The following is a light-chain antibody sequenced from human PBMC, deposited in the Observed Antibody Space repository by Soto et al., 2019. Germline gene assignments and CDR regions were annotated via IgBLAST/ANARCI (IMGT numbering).Light chain of an antibody. CDR2: DVS. J-gene: IGLJ3*02. Sequence: QSALTQPRSVSGSPGQSVTISCTGTSSDVGGYKYVSWYQQHPGKAPKLVIYDVSKRPSGVPDRFSGSKSGNTASLTISALQADDEADYYCCSYAGSSLWVFGGGTKLTVL. CDR3: CSYAGSSLWV. V-gene: IGLV2-11*01. CDR1: SSDVGGYKY.